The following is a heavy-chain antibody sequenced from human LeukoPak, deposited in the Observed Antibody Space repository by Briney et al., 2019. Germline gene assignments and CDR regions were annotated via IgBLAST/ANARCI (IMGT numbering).Heavy chain of an antibody. CDR2: INPNSGGT. D-gene: IGHD3-9*01. CDR1: GYTFTGYY. J-gene: IGHJ4*02. Sequence: ASVKVSCKASGYTFTGYYMHWVRQAPGQGLEWMGWINPNSGGTNYAQNFQGRVTMTRATSISSAYMELSRLRSDDTAMYYCATLSDILTGYSLDYWGQGTLVTVSS. CDR3: ATLSDILTGYSLDY. V-gene: IGHV1-2*02.